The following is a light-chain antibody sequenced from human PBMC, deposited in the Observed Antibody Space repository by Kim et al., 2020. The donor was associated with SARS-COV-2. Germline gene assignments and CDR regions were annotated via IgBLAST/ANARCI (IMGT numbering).Light chain of an antibody. CDR2: EVS. CDR1: SSDVGGYNY. J-gene: IGLJ1*01. Sequence: GQSVPISCTGTSSDVGGYNYVSWYQLHPGKAPKLMIYEVSTRPSVVPDRFSGSKSGNTASLTVSGLQAEDEAEYYCSSYAGSTPYVFGTGTKVTVL. CDR3: SSYAGSTPYV. V-gene: IGLV2-8*01.